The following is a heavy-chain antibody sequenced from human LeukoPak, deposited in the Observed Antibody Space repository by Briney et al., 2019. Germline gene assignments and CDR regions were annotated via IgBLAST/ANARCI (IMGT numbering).Heavy chain of an antibody. V-gene: IGHV3-74*01. CDR1: GFTFSSYW. CDR2: INIDGNST. Sequence: GGSLRLSCAASGFTFSSYWMHWVRQVPGKGLVWVSRINIDGNSTTYADSVRGRFTISRDNAKNTLYLQMNSLRADDTAVYYCARAIFGVVLWFDPWGQGDQVTVSS. CDR3: ARAIFGVVLWFDP. J-gene: IGHJ5*02. D-gene: IGHD3-3*02.